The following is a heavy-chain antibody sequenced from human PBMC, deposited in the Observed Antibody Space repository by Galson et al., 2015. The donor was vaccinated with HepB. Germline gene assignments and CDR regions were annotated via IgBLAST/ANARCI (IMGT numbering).Heavy chain of an antibody. J-gene: IGHJ4*02. CDR3: ARDGRPAYSYDSSGFPFDH. V-gene: IGHV3-11*06. CDR1: GFTFSDYY. CDR2: ISSRSSYT. D-gene: IGHD3-22*01. Sequence: SLRLSCAGSGFTFSDYYMSWVRQAPGKGLEWVSYISSRSSYTDYADSVQGRFTISRDNAKNSLYLQMSSLRAEDTAVYYCARDGRPAYSYDSSGFPFDHWGRGTLVTVSS.